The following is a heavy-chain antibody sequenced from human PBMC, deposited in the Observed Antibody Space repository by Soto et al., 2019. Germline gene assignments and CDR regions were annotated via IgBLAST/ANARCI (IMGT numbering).Heavy chain of an antibody. CDR3: AKDLGGMEV. V-gene: IGHV3-30*18. J-gene: IGHJ6*01. CDR1: GFTFSNYA. CDR2: ISYDGSNK. Sequence: QVQLVQSGGGVVQPGRSLRLSCAASGFTFSNYAIHWVRQAPGKGLEWVAVISYDGSNKNYADSVKGRFTISRDNSKNTLYLQMNSLRADDTAVYYCAKDLGGMEVW. D-gene: IGHD7-27*01.